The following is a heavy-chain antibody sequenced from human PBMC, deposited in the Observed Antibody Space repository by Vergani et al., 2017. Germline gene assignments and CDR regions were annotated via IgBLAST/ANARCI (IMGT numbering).Heavy chain of an antibody. CDR1: GGTFSSYA. CDR2: INPNSGGT. J-gene: IGHJ3*02. V-gene: IGHV1-2*02. Sequence: QVQLVQSGAEVKKPGSSVKVSCKASGGTFSSYAISWVRQAPGQGLEWMGWINPNSGGTNYAQKFQGRVTMTRDTSISTAYMELRSLRSEDTAVYYCARDEGSYDYAFDIWGQGTMVTVSS. D-gene: IGHD3-3*01. CDR3: ARDEGSYDYAFDI.